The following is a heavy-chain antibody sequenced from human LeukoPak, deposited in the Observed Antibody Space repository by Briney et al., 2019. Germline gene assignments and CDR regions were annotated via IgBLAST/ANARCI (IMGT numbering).Heavy chain of an antibody. V-gene: IGHV3-30*03. CDR1: GFTFSDHG. J-gene: IGHJ4*02. D-gene: IGHD5-24*01. CDR2: VSSDGTKT. Sequence: GGSLRLSCAASGFTFSDHGMHWVRQRPGKRPEWMAVVSSDGTKTVYADSVKGRFTISRDNSKNTLYLQMNSLRAEDTAVYYCARETPRRGETRDGYRWGQGTVVTVSS. CDR3: ARETPRRGETRDGYR.